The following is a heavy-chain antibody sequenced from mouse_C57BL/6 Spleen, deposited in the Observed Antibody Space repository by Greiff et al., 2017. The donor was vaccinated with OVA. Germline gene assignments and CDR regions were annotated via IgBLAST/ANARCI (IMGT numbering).Heavy chain of an antibody. V-gene: IGHV3-6*01. Sequence: EVQRVESGPGLVKPSQSLSLTCSVTGYSITSGYYWNWIRQFPGNKLEWMGYISYDGSNNYIPSLKNRISITRDTAKNQFFLKLNSVTTEDTATYYCARDLTVVATRWYLDVWGTGTTVTVSS. J-gene: IGHJ1*03. CDR1: GYSITSGYY. D-gene: IGHD1-1*01. CDR2: ISYDGSN. CDR3: ARDLTVVATRWYLDV.